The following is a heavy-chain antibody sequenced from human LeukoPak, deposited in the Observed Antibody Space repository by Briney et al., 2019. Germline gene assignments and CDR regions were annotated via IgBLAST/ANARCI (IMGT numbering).Heavy chain of an antibody. CDR3: ARYCSGENCYSRSYDY. D-gene: IGHD2-15*01. Sequence: PSETLSLTCTVSGGSISRYFWRWIRHPPGKGLEWIGYIHSSGSSSHNPSLKSRLTISVDTSKNQFSLKLSSVTAADTAVYYCARYCSGENCYSRSYDYWGQGTPVTVSS. J-gene: IGHJ4*02. CDR1: GGSISRYF. V-gene: IGHV4-59*01. CDR2: IHSSGSS.